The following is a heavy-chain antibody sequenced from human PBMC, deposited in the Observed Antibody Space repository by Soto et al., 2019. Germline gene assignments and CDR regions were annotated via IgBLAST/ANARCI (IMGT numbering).Heavy chain of an antibody. J-gene: IGHJ4*02. Sequence: TLSLTCTVSGGSISSGDYCWTWIRQSPGKGLEWIGYIYNSGATYDNPSLRSRLTISVDTSKNQFYLKLSFVTAADTAVYYCASARLHYRTVDYWGQGTLVTVSS. CDR3: ASARLHYRTVDY. D-gene: IGHD4-4*01. V-gene: IGHV4-30-4*01. CDR2: IYNSGAT. CDR1: GGSISSGDYC.